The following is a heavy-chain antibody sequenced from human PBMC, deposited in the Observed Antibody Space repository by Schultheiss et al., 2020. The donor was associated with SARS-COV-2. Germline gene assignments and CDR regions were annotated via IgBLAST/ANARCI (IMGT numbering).Heavy chain of an antibody. Sequence: GGSLRLSCAASGFTFSSYAMHWVRQAPGKGLEWVAVISYDGSNKYYADSVKGRFTISRDNSKNTLYLQMNSLRAEDTAVYYCVSQDYGDYEANYWGQGTLVTVSS. D-gene: IGHD4-17*01. CDR3: VSQDYGDYEANY. V-gene: IGHV3-30*01. J-gene: IGHJ4*02. CDR2: ISYDGSNK. CDR1: GFTFSSYA.